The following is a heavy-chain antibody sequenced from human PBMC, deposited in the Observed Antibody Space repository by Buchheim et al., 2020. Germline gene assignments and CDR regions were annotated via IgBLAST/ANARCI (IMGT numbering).Heavy chain of an antibody. D-gene: IGHD3-10*01. J-gene: IGHJ6*02. CDR2: ISYDGSKN. CDR3: TKAFYYGSGDYYSRMGYFFGMDV. CDR1: GFSFRDYG. Sequence: QVQVVESGGGVVQPGGSPRLSCGASGFSFRDYGMHWVRQAPGKGLEWVAVISYDGSKNYYGDSVKGRFTISRDNSKKMVFLQMNSLRVEDTAVYYCTKAFYYGSGDYYSRMGYFFGMDVWGPGTT. V-gene: IGHV3-30*18.